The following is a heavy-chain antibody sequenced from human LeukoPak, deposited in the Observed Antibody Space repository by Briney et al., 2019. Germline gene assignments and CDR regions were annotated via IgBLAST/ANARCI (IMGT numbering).Heavy chain of an antibody. D-gene: IGHD3-10*01. V-gene: IGHV4-39*01. Sequence: SETLSLTCTVSGGSISSSSYYWGWIRQPPGKGLEWIGSIYYSGTTYYNPSLKSRFTISVDTSKSQFSLKLRSVTAADTAVYYCALLWFGESNWFDPWGQGTLVTVSS. CDR2: IYYSGTT. CDR1: GGSISSSSYY. CDR3: ALLWFGESNWFDP. J-gene: IGHJ5*02.